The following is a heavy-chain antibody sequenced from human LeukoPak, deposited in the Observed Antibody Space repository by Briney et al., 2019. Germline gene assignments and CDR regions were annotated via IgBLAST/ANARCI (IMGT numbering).Heavy chain of an antibody. J-gene: IGHJ5*02. V-gene: IGHV1-69*13. Sequence: ASVKASCKASGGTFSSYAISWVRQAPGQGLEWMGGIIPIYGTANYAQKFQGRVTITADESTSTAYMELSSLRSEDTAVYYCARAEDSSHCSCSSCYGVWFDPWGQGTLVTVSS. D-gene: IGHD2-2*01. CDR2: IIPIYGTA. CDR1: GGTFSSYA. CDR3: ARAEDSSHCSCSSCYGVWFDP.